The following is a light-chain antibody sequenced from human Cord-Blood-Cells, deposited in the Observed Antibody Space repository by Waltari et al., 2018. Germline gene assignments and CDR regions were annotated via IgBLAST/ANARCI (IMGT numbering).Light chain of an antibody. J-gene: IGKJ2*01. Sequence: DIQMTQSPSTLSASVVDSVTITCRGSNSISSSFNWYQQKPGKAPKLLYYAASSLQSGVPSRCRGSGSGTDFTLTISSLQPEDFATSDCQQSYSTMYTFGQGTKLEIK. CDR1: NSISSS. V-gene: IGKV1-39*01. CDR2: AAS. CDR3: QQSYSTMYT.